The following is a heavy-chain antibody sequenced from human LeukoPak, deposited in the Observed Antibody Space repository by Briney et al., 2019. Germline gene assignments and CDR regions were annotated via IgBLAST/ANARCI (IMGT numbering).Heavy chain of an antibody. V-gene: IGHV3-21*01. CDR3: ARVGYDSSGYYVQ. D-gene: IGHD3-22*01. J-gene: IGHJ4*02. CDR1: GFTFSSYS. Sequence: GGSLRLSCAASGFTFSSYSMNWVRQAPGKGLEWVSSISSSSSYIYYADPVKGRFTISRDNAKNSLYLQMNSLRAEDTAVYYCARVGYDSSGYYVQWGQGTLVTVSS. CDR2: ISSSSSYI.